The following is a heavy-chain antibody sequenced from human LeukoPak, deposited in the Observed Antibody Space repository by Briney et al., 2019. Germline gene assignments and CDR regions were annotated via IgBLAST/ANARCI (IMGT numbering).Heavy chain of an antibody. CDR1: GFRFSSFA. Sequence: GGSLRLSCAASGFRFSSFAMSWVRQAPGKGLEWVSAISGTGDRTFYADSVKGRFTVSRDNSLNTLYLQMNSLSAEDTAIYSCAKSRYQLLDHFDYWGQGTLVTVSS. CDR3: AKSRYQLLDHFDY. D-gene: IGHD2-2*02. CDR2: ISGTGDRT. J-gene: IGHJ4*02. V-gene: IGHV3-23*01.